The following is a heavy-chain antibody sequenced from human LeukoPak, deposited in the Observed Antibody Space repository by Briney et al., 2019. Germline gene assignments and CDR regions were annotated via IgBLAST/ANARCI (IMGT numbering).Heavy chain of an antibody. CDR2: TYYSGST. CDR1: GGSISSSSYY. J-gene: IGHJ5*02. Sequence: SETLSLTCTVSGGSISSSSYYWGWIRQPPGKGLEWIGSTYYSGSTYYNPSLKSRVTISVDTSKNQFSLKLSSVTAADTAVYYCARDYQAWWFDPWGQGTLVTVSS. CDR3: ARDYQAWWFDP. D-gene: IGHD2-2*01. V-gene: IGHV4-39*07.